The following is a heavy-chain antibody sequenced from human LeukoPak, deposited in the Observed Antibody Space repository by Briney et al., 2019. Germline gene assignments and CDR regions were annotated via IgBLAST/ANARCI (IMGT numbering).Heavy chain of an antibody. CDR2: VYYSGPT. Sequence: SETLSLTCTVSSGSISSSGYSWGWVRQSPGKGLEWIGTVYYSGPTFYNRSLKSRVPGSVDASKNQCSLKLCSVRAADTAVYYCARRYSSGWYGEGNWFDPWGQGTLVTVSS. J-gene: IGHJ5*02. CDR1: SGSISSSGYS. V-gene: IGHV4-39*01. CDR3: ARRYSSGWYGEGNWFDP. D-gene: IGHD6-19*01.